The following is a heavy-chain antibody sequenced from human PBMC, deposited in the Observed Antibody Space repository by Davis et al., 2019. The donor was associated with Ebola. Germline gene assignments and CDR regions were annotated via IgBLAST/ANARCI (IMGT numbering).Heavy chain of an antibody. J-gene: IGHJ6*02. CDR1: GFTFSSYS. D-gene: IGHD3-3*01. V-gene: IGHV3-48*02. CDR3: ARGSYDFWSGYYPIYYYYGMDV. Sequence: SCAASGFTFSSYSMNWVRQAPGKGLEWVSYISSSSSTIYYADSVKGRFTISRDNAKNSLYLQMNSLRDEDTAVYYCARGSYDFWSGYYPIYYYYGMDVWGQGTTVT. CDR2: ISSSSSTI.